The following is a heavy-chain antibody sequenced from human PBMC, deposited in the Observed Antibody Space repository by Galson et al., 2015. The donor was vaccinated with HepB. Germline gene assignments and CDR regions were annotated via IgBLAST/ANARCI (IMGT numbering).Heavy chain of an antibody. Sequence: SVKVSCKASGANFKGYAVDWVRQAPGQGLEWVGRITPIFGTADYSLKFRDRVTISADESTNTVYMELTNLTSDDTAVYFCAKVVALKDWFDPWGQGTLVTVSS. CDR2: ITPIFGTA. CDR3: AKVVALKDWFDP. J-gene: IGHJ5*02. CDR1: GANFKGYA. D-gene: IGHD2-21*01. V-gene: IGHV1-69*13.